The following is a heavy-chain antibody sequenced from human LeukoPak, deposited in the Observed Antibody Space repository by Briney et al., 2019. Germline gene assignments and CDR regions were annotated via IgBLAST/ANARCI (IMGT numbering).Heavy chain of an antibody. D-gene: IGHD6-13*01. CDR3: ASSSSWSNYDS. J-gene: IGHJ5*01. CDR1: GGSFSNYY. CDR2: INHSGST. V-gene: IGHV4-34*01. Sequence: SETLSLTCAVYGGSFSNYYWSRIRQPPGKGLEWIGEINHSGSTNYNPSLKSRVTISVDTSKNQFSLKLSSVTAADTAVYYCASSSSWSNYDSWGQGTLVTVSS.